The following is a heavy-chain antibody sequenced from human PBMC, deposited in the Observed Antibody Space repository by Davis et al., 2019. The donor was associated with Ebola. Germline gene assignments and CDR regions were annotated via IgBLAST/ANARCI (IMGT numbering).Heavy chain of an antibody. CDR3: ARDGVLRAGRPTTLDY. J-gene: IGHJ4*02. CDR2: IDYNGRT. CDR1: GGSISSGTNY. D-gene: IGHD6-6*01. Sequence: SETLSLTCSVSGGSISSGTNYWGWVRQPPGKGLEWNGAIDYNGRTYYSSSLEGRVTILLDTSKNQFSLKLRSVTAADTAVYYCARDGVLRAGRPTTLDYWGQGTLVTVSS. V-gene: IGHV4-39*07.